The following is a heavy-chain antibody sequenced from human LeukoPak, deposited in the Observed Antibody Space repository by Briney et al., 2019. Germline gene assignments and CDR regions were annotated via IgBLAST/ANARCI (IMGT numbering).Heavy chain of an antibody. J-gene: IGHJ4*02. CDR2: ISSRSSYI. V-gene: IGHV3-21*01. CDR3: ARKTAADDVYFDY. D-gene: IGHD6-25*01. CDR1: GFTFSTYT. Sequence: GGSLRLSCAASGFTFSTYTMNWVRQAPGKGLEWASCISSRSSYIYYADSVKGRFIISRDNAKNSLYLQMNSLRAEDTAIYYCARKTAADDVYFDYWGQGTLVTASS.